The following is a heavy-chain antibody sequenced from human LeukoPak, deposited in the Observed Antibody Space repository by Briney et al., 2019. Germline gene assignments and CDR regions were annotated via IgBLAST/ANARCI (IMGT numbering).Heavy chain of an antibody. D-gene: IGHD6-19*01. CDR1: GYTLTELS. J-gene: IGHJ4*02. CDR3: ATSSREWLVWNPQS. Sequence: ASVKVSCKVSGYTLTELSVHWVRQAPGKGLEWMGGFDPEDGETIYAQKFQGRVTMTEDTSTDTAYMELSSLRSEDTAVYYCATSSREWLVWNPQSWGQGTLVTVSS. CDR2: FDPEDGET. V-gene: IGHV1-24*01.